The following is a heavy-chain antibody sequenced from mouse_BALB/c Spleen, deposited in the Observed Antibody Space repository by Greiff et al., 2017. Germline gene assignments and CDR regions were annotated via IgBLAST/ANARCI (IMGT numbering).Heavy chain of an antibody. D-gene: IGHD1-1*01. Sequence: QVQLKQSGAELARPGASVKLSCKASGYTFTSYWMQWVKQRPGQGLEWIGAIYPGDGDTRYTQKFKGKATLTADKSSSTAYMQLSSLASEDSAVYYCARSTTVVAPYAMDYWGQGTSVTVSS. CDR1: GYTFTSYW. CDR3: ARSTTVVAPYAMDY. CDR2: IYPGDGDT. J-gene: IGHJ4*01. V-gene: IGHV1-87*01.